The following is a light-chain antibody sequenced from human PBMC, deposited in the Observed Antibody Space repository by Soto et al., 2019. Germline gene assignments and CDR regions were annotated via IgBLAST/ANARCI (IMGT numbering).Light chain of an antibody. V-gene: IGKV3-20*01. Sequence: EIVLTQSPGTLSLSPGETLSLSCRSSQSVRGYLAWYQHKPGQAPRLLIYDASNRATGIPDRFSGSGSGTDFTLTITRLEPEDSAVYYCQQYDTSPRTFGQGTKVAIK. CDR1: QSVRGY. J-gene: IGKJ1*01. CDR3: QQYDTSPRT. CDR2: DAS.